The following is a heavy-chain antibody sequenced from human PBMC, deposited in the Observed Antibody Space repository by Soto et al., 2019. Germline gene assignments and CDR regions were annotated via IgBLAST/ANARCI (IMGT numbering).Heavy chain of an antibody. CDR2: IIPIFGTA. J-gene: IGHJ5*02. D-gene: IGHD3-10*01. CDR3: ARNSMVRGVIIAPKYNWFDP. CDR1: GGTFSSYA. Sequence: GASVNVSCKPSGGTFSSYAMSWVRQAPGQGLEWMGGIIPIFGTANYAQKFQGRVTITADKSTSTAYMELSSLRSEDTAVYYCARNSMVRGVIIAPKYNWFDPWGQGTLVTVSS. V-gene: IGHV1-69*06.